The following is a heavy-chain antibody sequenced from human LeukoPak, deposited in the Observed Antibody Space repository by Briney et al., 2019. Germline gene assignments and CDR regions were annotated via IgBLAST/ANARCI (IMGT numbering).Heavy chain of an antibody. CDR2: IYYTGRT. Sequence: KSSETLSLTCTVSGGSISSSSHSWGCIRQPPGKGLEWTGTIYYTGRTYYNPSLESRLTISVDTSKNQFSLKLTSVTAADTAIYYCAQSLGSGNWIGNWFDPWGQGTLVTVSS. J-gene: IGHJ5*02. CDR1: GGSISSSSHS. V-gene: IGHV4-39*01. D-gene: IGHD1-1*01. CDR3: AQSLGSGNWIGNWFDP.